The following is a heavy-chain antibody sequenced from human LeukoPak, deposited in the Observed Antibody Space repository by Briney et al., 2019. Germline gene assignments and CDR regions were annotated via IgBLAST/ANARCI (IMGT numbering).Heavy chain of an antibody. V-gene: IGHV1-2*02. CDR3: ARGGGTIFGVVIILWFDP. CDR1: GYTFTGYY. J-gene: IGHJ5*02. D-gene: IGHD3-3*01. CDR2: INPNSGGT. Sequence: ASVKVSCKASGYTFTGYYMHWVRQAPGQGLEWMGWINPNSGGTNYAQKFQGRVTMTRDTSISTAYMELSRLRSDDTAVYYCARGGGTIFGVVIILWFDPWGQGTLVTVSS.